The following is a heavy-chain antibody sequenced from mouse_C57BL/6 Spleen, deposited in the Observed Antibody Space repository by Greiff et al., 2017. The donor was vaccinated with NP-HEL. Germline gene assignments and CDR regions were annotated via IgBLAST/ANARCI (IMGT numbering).Heavy chain of an antibody. V-gene: IGHV1-9*01. CDR2: FLPGSGSP. CDR1: GYTFTGYW. CDR3: AGGGGIYYGNYGWWFDD. Sequence: VQLQQSGAELMKPGASVKLSCKASGYTFTGYWIEWVKQRPGHGLGWIGEFLPGSGSPNSNEKFKGKATFTAANSSNTAYMQLSSLTAEDSGIYYCAGGGGIYYGNYGWWFDDWGTGTTVTVSS. D-gene: IGHD2-1*01. J-gene: IGHJ1*03.